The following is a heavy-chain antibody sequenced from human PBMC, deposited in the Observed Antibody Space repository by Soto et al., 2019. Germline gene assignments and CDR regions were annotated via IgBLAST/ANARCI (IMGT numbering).Heavy chain of an antibody. CDR1: GGTFSSYA. CDR3: ASSRLRSSGYYYPPDY. CDR2: IIPIFGTA. V-gene: IGHV1-69*13. J-gene: IGHJ4*02. D-gene: IGHD3-22*01. Sequence: SVKVSCKASGGTFSSYAISWVRQAPGQGLEWMGGIIPIFGTANYAQKFQGRVTITADESTSTAYMELSSLRSEDTAVYYCASSRLRSSGYYYPPDYWGQGTLVTVSS.